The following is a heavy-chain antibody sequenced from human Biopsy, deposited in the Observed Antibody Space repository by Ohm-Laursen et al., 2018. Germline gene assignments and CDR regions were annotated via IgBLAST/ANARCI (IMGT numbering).Heavy chain of an antibody. CDR2: ISYDQITK. Sequence: SLRLSCAVSGFTFRTYGMHWVRLAPGKGLEWVAVISYDQITKHYADSVRGRFTISRDNSKNTLYLQVNSPRAEDTAVYYCAKDLSVYYYYGIDVWGQGTTVTVSS. CDR3: AKDLSVYYYYGIDV. CDR1: GFTFRTYG. V-gene: IGHV3-30*18. J-gene: IGHJ6*02. D-gene: IGHD5/OR15-5a*01.